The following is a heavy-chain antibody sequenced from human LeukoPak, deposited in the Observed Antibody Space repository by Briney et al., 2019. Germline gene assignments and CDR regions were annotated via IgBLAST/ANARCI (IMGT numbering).Heavy chain of an antibody. V-gene: IGHV1-69*04. CDR2: IIPILGIA. D-gene: IGHD6-13*01. CDR1: GYTFTSYD. J-gene: IGHJ5*02. CDR3: ARVEGAAGTFWFDP. Sequence: GASVKVSCKASGYTFTSYDINWVRQATGQGLEWMGRIIPILGIANYAQKFQGRVTITADKSTSTAYMELSSLRSEDTAVYYCARVEGAAGTFWFDPWGQGTLVTVSS.